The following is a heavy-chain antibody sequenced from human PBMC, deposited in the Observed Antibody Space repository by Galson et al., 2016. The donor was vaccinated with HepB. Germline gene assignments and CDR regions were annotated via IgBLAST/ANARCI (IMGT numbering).Heavy chain of an antibody. J-gene: IGHJ4*01. V-gene: IGHV3-33*01. Sequence: SLRLSCAASGFTFSDYGMHWVRQAPGKGLEWVAVIWNDGSNKYYADSVKGRFTISRDNSKNTLDLQVNILKVEDTAVYYFVTAKEGGYGFDYWGQGILVTVSS. CDR2: IWNDGSNK. CDR3: VTAKEGGYGFDY. D-gene: IGHD5-12*01. CDR1: GFTFSDYG.